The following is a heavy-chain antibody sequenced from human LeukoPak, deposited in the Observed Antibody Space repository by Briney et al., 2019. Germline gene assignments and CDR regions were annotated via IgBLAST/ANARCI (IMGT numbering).Heavy chain of an antibody. CDR3: SGHGYNSY. J-gene: IGHJ4*02. CDR1: GFTIGNNG. V-gene: IGHV3-23*01. Sequence: QSGRSLRLSCAASGFTIGNNGLSWFRQAPGKGLEWVSDMSGAGNTYYAESVKGRFTISRDNSKNTLYLQMNSLRAEDTALYYASGHGYNSYWGQGTLVAVSS. CDR2: MSGAGNT. D-gene: IGHD5-24*01.